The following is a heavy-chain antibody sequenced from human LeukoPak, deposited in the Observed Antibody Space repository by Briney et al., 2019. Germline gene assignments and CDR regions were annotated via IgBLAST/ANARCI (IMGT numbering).Heavy chain of an antibody. CDR1: GGSVSSGSYY. V-gene: IGHV4-61*01. D-gene: IGHD1-26*01. CDR2: IYYSGST. CDR3: ARGGGSYFGKGWFDP. J-gene: IGHJ5*02. Sequence: SETLSLTCTVSGGSVSSGSYYWSWVRQPPGKGLEGIGYIYYSGSTNYNPSLKSRVTISVDTSKNQFSLKLSSVTAADTAVYYCARGGGSYFGKGWFDPWGQGTLVTVSS.